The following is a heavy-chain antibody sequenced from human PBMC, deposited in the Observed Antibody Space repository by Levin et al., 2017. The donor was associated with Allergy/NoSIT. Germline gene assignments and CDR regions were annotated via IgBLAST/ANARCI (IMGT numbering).Heavy chain of an antibody. V-gene: IGHV3-33*01. Sequence: GGSLRLSCAASGFTFSSYGMHWVRQAPGKGLEWVAVIWYDGSNKYYADSVKGRFTISRDNSKNTLYLQMNSLRAEDTAVYYCARDNSSGFDGPDYWGQGTLVTVSS. CDR2: IWYDGSNK. CDR3: ARDNSSGFDGPDY. J-gene: IGHJ4*02. D-gene: IGHD6-19*01. CDR1: GFTFSSYG.